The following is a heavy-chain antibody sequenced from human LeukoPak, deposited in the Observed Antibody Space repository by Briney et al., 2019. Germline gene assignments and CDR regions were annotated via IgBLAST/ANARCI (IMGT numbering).Heavy chain of an antibody. CDR3: AKDRLVYFWFGGLFFDP. CDR1: GLTFSSYA. D-gene: IGHD3-10*01. CDR2: ISGDGGST. V-gene: IGHV3-23*01. Sequence: GGSLRLSCAASGLTFSSYAMSWVRQAPGKGLEWVSAISGDGGSTYYADSVKGRSAISRDDSKNTLYLQMNSVRAEDTAVYYCAKDRLVYFWFGGLFFDPGRRGT. J-gene: IGHJ5*02.